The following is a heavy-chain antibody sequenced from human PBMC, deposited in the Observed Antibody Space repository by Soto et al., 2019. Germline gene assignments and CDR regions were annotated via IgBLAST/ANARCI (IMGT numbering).Heavy chain of an antibody. CDR3: AREYYGLLTGYYTDY. J-gene: IGHJ4*02. CDR2: ISGDGVTT. CDR1: GFPFSSYW. V-gene: IGHV3-74*01. D-gene: IGHD3-9*01. Sequence: EVQLVESGGDLVQRGGSLRLSCAASGFPFSSYWMHWVRHTPGKGLDWVARISGDGVTTYYADSVTGRFTVSRDNAKNPVSLQISGLRAEDTAVYYCAREYYGLLTGYYTDYWGQGTLVSVSS.